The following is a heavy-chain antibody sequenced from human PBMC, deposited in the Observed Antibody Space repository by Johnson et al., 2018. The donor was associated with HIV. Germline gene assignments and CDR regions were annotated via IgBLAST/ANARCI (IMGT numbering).Heavy chain of an antibody. CDR2: ISYDGSKK. V-gene: IGHV3-30*04. Sequence: QVQLVESGGGVVQPGRSLRLSCAASGFTFSSYAMHWVRQAPGKGLEWVAVISYDGSKKYYADSVKGRFTISRDNSKNTMSLQMNSPRVEDTAVYYCTTTNLELMDDAFDIWGQGTMVTVSS. CDR1: GFTFSSYA. D-gene: IGHD1-7*01. CDR3: TTTNLELMDDAFDI. J-gene: IGHJ3*02.